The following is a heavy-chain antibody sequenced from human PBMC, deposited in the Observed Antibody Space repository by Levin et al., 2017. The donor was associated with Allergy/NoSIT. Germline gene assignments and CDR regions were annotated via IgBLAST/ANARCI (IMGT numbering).Heavy chain of an antibody. CDR2: ISYDGSNK. CDR1: GFTFSSYA. J-gene: IGHJ4*02. Sequence: GESLKISCAASGFTFSSYAMHWVRQAPGKGLEWVAVISYDGSNKYYADSVKGRFTISRDNSKNTLYLQMNSLRAEDTAVYYCARDPFSSGWYEGVSFDYWGQGTLVTVSS. CDR3: ARDPFSSGWYEGVSFDY. D-gene: IGHD6-19*01. V-gene: IGHV3-30*04.